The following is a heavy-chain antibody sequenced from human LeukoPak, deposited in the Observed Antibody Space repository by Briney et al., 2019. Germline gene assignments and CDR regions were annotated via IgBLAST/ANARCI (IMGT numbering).Heavy chain of an antibody. J-gene: IGHJ4*02. CDR2: IIPIFGTA. CDR1: GGTFSSYA. V-gene: IGHV1-69*13. CDR3: ARVYSNYPLFDH. D-gene: IGHD4-11*01. Sequence: SVKVSCKASGGTFSSYAISWVRQAPGQGLEWMGGIIPIFGTANYAQKFQGRVTITADESTSTAYMELSSLRSEDTAVYYCARVYSNYPLFDHWGQGTLVTVSS.